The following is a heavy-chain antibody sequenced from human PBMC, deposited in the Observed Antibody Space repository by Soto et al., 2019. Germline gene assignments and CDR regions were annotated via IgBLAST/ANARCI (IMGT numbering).Heavy chain of an antibody. CDR2: IYYSGST. Sequence: SETLSLTCTVSGGSISSGDYYWSWIRQPPGKGLEWIGYIYYSGSTYYNPSLKSRVTISVDTSKNQFSLKLSSVTAADTAVYYCARFRRFTSYFDYWGQGTLVTVSS. J-gene: IGHJ4*02. V-gene: IGHV4-30-4*01. CDR1: GGSISSGDYY. D-gene: IGHD3-10*01. CDR3: ARFRRFTSYFDY.